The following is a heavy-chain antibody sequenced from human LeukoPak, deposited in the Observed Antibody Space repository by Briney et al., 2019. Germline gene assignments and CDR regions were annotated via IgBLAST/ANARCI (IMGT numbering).Heavy chain of an antibody. CDR2: ISSSGSTI. D-gene: IGHD5-18*01. J-gene: IGHJ4*02. Sequence: GGSLRLSCAASGFTFSSYEMNWVRQAPGKGLEWVSYISSSGSTIYYADSVKGRFTISRDNAKNSLYLQMNSLRAEDTAVYYCAKIPHGYSYGLYYSDYWGQGTLVTVSS. CDR3: AKIPHGYSYGLYYSDY. CDR1: GFTFSSYE. V-gene: IGHV3-48*03.